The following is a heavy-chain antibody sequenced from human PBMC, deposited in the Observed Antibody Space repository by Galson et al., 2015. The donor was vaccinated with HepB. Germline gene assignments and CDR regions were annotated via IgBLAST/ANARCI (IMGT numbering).Heavy chain of an antibody. CDR1: GYTFKNFG. CDR3: VRDDMMPYVGGLQYDY. J-gene: IGHJ4*02. D-gene: IGHD3-16*01. Sequence: SVKVSCKASGYTFKNFGFSWVRQAPGKGLEWMGWISAYYGSTKYAEKLQGRVSMTTDTSTSTAYMELRSLTSEDTALYYCVRDDMMPYVGGLQYDYWGQGTLVTVSS. V-gene: IGHV1-18*01. CDR2: ISAYYGST.